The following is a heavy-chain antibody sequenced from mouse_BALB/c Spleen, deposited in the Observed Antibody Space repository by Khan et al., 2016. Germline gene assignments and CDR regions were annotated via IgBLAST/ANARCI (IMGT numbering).Heavy chain of an antibody. CDR3: ARYHYYTDY. Sequence: VQLKQSGPGLVKPSQSLSLTCTVTGYSITSDYAWNWIRQFPGNKLEWMGYISYSGSTSYNPSLKSRISITRDTSKNQFFLQLNSVTTEDTATYYCARYHYYTDYWGQGTTLTVSS. J-gene: IGHJ2*01. V-gene: IGHV3-2*02. CDR2: ISYSGST. CDR1: GYSITSDYA.